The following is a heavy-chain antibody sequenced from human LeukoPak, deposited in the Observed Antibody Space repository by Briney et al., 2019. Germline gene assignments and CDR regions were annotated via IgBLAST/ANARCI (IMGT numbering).Heavy chain of an antibody. CDR2: INPNSGVT. V-gene: IGHV1-2*02. CDR1: GYTFNDYY. D-gene: IGHD2-15*01. CDR3: ARAYCSGATCYYYFDY. Sequence: ASVKVSCKASGYTFNDYYVHWVRQAPGQGLEWMGWINPNSGVTNYAQKFQGRVTMTRDTSISTAYMELSSLRSDDTAVYYCARAYCSGATCYYYFDYWGQGTLVTVSS. J-gene: IGHJ4*02.